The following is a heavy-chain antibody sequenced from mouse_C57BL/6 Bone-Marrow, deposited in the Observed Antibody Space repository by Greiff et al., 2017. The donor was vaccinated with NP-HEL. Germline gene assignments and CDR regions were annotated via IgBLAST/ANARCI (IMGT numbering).Heavy chain of an antibody. J-gene: IGHJ4*01. CDR3: ARGYDYDAMDY. CDR2: RRNKANDYTT. D-gene: IGHD2-10*02. Sequence: EVKVVESGGGLVQSGRSLRLSCATSGFTFSDFYMEWVRQAPGKGLEWIAARRNKANDYTTEYSASVKGRFIVSRDTSQSILYLQMNALRAEDTAIYYCARGYDYDAMDYWGQGTSVTVSS. CDR1: GFTFSDFY. V-gene: IGHV7-1*01.